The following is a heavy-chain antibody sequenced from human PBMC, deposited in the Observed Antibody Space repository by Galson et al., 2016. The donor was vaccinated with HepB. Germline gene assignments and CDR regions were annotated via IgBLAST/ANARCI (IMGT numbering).Heavy chain of an antibody. D-gene: IGHD2-21*02. CDR3: ARGGNCGGDCYSFDH. V-gene: IGHV4-39*01. J-gene: IGHJ4*02. CDR1: GGPISRGGYY. CDR2: IYSTGTT. Sequence: LTCSVPGGPISRGGYYWGWIRQPPGKALEWMGYIYSTGTTYYNPSLKSRVTISVDTSKNQVSLKLTSVTAADTAVYYCARGGNCGGDCYSFDHWGQGDLVAVSS.